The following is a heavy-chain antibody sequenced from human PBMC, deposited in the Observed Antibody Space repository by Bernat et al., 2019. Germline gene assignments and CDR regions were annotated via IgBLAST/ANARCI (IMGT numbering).Heavy chain of an antibody. CDR3: AKGTDSSSLDY. CDR1: GFTFSSYG. CDR2: ISYDGSNK. D-gene: IGHD6-13*01. Sequence: QVQLVESGGGVVQPGRSLRLSCAASGFTFSSYGMHWVRQAPGKGLEWVAVISYDGSNKYYAASVKGRFTISRDNSKNTLYLQMNSLRAEDTAVYYCAKGTDSSSLDYWGQGTLVTVSS. J-gene: IGHJ4*02. V-gene: IGHV3-30*18.